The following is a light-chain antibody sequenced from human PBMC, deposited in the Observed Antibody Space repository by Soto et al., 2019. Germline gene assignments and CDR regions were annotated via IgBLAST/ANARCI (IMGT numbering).Light chain of an antibody. CDR3: QQYGSSPLT. Sequence: EIVLTQSPGTLSLSPGERATLTCRASQSVTSSYLAWYQQKPGQAPRLLMYGASSRATGIPARFSGSGSGTDFTLTISRLEPEDFAVYYCQQYGSSPLTFGPGTKVDIK. CDR1: QSVTSSY. V-gene: IGKV3-20*01. J-gene: IGKJ3*01. CDR2: GAS.